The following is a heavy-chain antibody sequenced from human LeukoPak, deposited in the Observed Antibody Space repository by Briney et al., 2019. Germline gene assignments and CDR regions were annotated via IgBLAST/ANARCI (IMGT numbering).Heavy chain of an antibody. CDR1: EFTFSSYA. V-gene: IGHV3-23*01. J-gene: IGHJ4*02. CDR2: ISGSGGST. D-gene: IGHD6-19*01. CDR3: ATSQQWPTAYYFDY. Sequence: GGSLRLSCAASEFTFSSYAMSWVRQAPGKGLEWVSAISGSGGSTYYADSVKGRFTISRDNSKNTLYLQMNSLRAEDTAVYYCATSQQWPTAYYFDYWGQGTLVTVSS.